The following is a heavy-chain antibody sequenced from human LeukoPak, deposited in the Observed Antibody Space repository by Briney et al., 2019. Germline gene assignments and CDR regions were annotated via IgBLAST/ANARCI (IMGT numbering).Heavy chain of an antibody. CDR3: ARHAPMTTYDY. D-gene: IGHD4-17*01. CDR2: VYYSAST. Sequence: SETLSLTCAVYGGSFSGYYWSWIRQPPGKGLEWIGYVYYSASTDYNPSLKSRVTISVDTSKNQFSLKVSSVTAADTAVYYCARHAPMTTYDYWGQGTLVTVSS. V-gene: IGHV4-59*08. CDR1: GGSFSGYY. J-gene: IGHJ4*02.